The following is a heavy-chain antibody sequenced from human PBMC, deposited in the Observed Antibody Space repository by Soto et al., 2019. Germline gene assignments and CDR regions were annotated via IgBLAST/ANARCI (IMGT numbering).Heavy chain of an antibody. CDR3: ASNLCGYSFYDY. CDR1: GGSIRSGDYY. Sequence: QVQLQESGPGLVKPSQTLSLTCTVAGGSIRSGDYYWSWIRQPPGKGLERIGYIYYSGSTYYNPSLKSRVTISVDTSKNQFSPKLSSVPAADTAVYYWASNLCGYSFYDYWVQRTPVTVSS. J-gene: IGHJ4*02. V-gene: IGHV4-30-4*01. D-gene: IGHD2-15*01. CDR2: IYYSGST.